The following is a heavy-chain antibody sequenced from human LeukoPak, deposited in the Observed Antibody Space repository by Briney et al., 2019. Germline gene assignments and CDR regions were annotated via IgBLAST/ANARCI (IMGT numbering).Heavy chain of an antibody. Sequence: GGSLRLSCAASGFTFSSYSMNWVRQAPGKGLEWVSSISSSSYIYYADSVKGRFTISRDNAKNSLYLQMNSLRAEDTAVYYCARVRWANKYFDCWGQGTLVTVSS. CDR2: ISSSSYI. CDR3: ARVRWANKYFDC. CDR1: GFTFSSYS. J-gene: IGHJ4*02. V-gene: IGHV3-21*04. D-gene: IGHD3-3*01.